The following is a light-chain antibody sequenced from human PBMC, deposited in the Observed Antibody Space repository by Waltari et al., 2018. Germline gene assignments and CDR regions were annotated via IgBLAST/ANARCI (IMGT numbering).Light chain of an antibody. CDR3: SMYMGSGVWV. CDR1: SGSVSSTSS. J-gene: IGLJ3*02. V-gene: IGLV8-61*01. Sequence: QTVVTQEPSLSVSPGGTVTLTCALRSGSVSSTSSPTWYQQTPGQPPRTLVYKGISRSSGVPDRFSGSILGNTAALTITGAQADDESDYYCSMYMGSGVWVFGGGTKLTVL. CDR2: KGI.